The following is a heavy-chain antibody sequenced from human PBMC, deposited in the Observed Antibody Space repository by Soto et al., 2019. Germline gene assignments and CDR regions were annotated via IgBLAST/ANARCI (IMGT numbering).Heavy chain of an antibody. CDR1: GGSISSYY. D-gene: IGHD3-10*01. CDR2: IYYSGST. Sequence: QVQLQESGPGLVKPSETLSLTCTVSGGSISSYYWSWIRQPPGKGLEWIGYIYYSGSTNYNPSLKRRVTITVDTSKNQFSLKLSSVTAADTAVYYCARHYDYGMDVWGQGTTVTVSS. J-gene: IGHJ6*02. CDR3: ARHYDYGMDV. V-gene: IGHV4-59*01.